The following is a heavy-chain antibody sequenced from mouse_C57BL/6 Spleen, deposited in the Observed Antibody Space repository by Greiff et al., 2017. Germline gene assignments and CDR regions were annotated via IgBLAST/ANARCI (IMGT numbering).Heavy chain of an antibody. V-gene: IGHV1-59*01. CDR2: IDPSDSYT. CDR1: GYTFTSYW. Sequence: QVQLQQPGAELVRPGTSVKLSCKASGYTFTSYWMHWVKQRPGQGLEWIGVIDPSDSYTNYNQKFKGKATLTVDTSSSPAYMQLSSLTSEDSAVXDCATAQASAWCAYWGQGTLVTVSA. D-gene: IGHD3-2*02. CDR3: ATAQASAWCAY. J-gene: IGHJ3*01.